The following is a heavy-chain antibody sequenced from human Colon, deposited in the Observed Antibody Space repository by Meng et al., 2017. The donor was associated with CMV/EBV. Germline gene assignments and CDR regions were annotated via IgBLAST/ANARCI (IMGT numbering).Heavy chain of an antibody. V-gene: IGHV1-69*05. Sequence: SVKVSCKASGGTFSSYAISWVRQPPGQGLEWMGGIIPIFGTAKYAQKFQGRVTITTDESTSTAYMELSSLRSEETTVYYCASAGFGSSDFDYWGRETLVTVSS. CDR1: GGTFSSYA. J-gene: IGHJ4*02. CDR2: IIPIFGTA. D-gene: IGHD1-26*01. CDR3: ASAGFGSSDFDY.